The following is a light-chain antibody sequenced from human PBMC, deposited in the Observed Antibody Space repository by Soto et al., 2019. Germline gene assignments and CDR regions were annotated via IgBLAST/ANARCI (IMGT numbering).Light chain of an antibody. V-gene: IGKV3-20*01. J-gene: IGKJ5*01. CDR3: QQYGSSAPIT. Sequence: EIVLTQSPGTLSLSPGERATLSCRASQSVSSSYLAWYQQKPGQAPRLLIYGASSRATGIPDRFSGGGSGTDFTLTISRLEPEDFALYYCQQYGSSAPITFGQGTRLEI. CDR2: GAS. CDR1: QSVSSSY.